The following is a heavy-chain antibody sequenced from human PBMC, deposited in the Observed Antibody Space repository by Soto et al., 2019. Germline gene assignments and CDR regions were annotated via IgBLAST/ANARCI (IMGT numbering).Heavy chain of an antibody. CDR2: ISGSGGST. Sequence: GGSLRLSCAASGFTFSSYAMSWVRQAPGKGLEWVSAISGSGGSTYYADSVKGRFTISRDNSKNTLYLQMNSLRAEDTAVYYCAKTVAVAGTRGSDYWGQGTLVTVSS. V-gene: IGHV3-23*01. J-gene: IGHJ4*02. CDR1: GFTFSSYA. CDR3: AKTVAVAGTRGSDY. D-gene: IGHD6-19*01.